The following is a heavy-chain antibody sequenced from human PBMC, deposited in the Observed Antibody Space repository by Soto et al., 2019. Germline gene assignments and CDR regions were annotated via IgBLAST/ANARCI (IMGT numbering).Heavy chain of an antibody. V-gene: IGHV3-30*18. CDR2: ISYDGSNK. CDR1: GFTFSSYG. CDR3: AKDGSSSWLSYFDY. Sequence: QVQLVESGGGVVQPGRSLRLSCAASGFTFSSYGMHWVRQAPAKGLEWVAVISYDGSNKYYADSVKGRFTISRDNSKNTLYLQMNSLRAEDTAVYYCAKDGSSSWLSYFDYWGQGTLVTVSS. J-gene: IGHJ4*02. D-gene: IGHD6-13*01.